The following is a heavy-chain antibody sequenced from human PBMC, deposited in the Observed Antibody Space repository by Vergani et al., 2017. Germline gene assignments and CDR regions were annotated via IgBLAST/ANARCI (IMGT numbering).Heavy chain of an antibody. Sequence: QVQLVESGGGVVQPGTSLRLSCVVSGFALNRHAMYWVRQAPGKGLEWVVGISFDGTNEYYPDLVKGRFTMSRDIAKNTLYLQVRSLRLEDTGVYHCVRDRGRCAGGRGYTEAWDYWGQGTPVTVSS. V-gene: IGHV3-30-3*01. J-gene: IGHJ4*02. CDR3: VRDRGRCAGGRGYTEAWDY. CDR2: ISFDGTNE. D-gene: IGHD6-25*01. CDR1: GFALNRHA.